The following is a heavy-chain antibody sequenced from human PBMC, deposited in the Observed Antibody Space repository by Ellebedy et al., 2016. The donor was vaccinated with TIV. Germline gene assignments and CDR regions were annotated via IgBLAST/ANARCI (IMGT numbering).Heavy chain of an antibody. CDR1: GFTFGDYA. CDR2: IRRKAYGGTT. J-gene: IGHJ3*02. Sequence: GESLKISCTASGFTFGDYAMSWVRQAPGKGLEWVGFIRRKAYGGTTEYAASVKGRFTISRDDSKSIAYLQMNSLKTEDTAVYFCARMALVVIAYDAFDIWGRGTMVTVSS. CDR3: ARMALVVIAYDAFDI. V-gene: IGHV3-49*04. D-gene: IGHD3-22*01.